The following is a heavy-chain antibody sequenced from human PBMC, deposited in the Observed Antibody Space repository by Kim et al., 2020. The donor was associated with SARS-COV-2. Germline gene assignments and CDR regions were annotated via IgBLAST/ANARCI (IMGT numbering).Heavy chain of an antibody. Sequence: ASVKVSCKASGYTFTSYGISWVRQAPGQGLEWMGWISAYNGNTNYAQKLQGRVTMTTDTSTSTAYMELRSLRSDDTAVYYCARKFQSIAARPNYYYGMDVWGQGTTVTVSS. D-gene: IGHD6-6*01. V-gene: IGHV1-18*04. CDR3: ARKFQSIAARPNYYYGMDV. CDR1: GYTFTSYG. CDR2: ISAYNGNT. J-gene: IGHJ6*02.